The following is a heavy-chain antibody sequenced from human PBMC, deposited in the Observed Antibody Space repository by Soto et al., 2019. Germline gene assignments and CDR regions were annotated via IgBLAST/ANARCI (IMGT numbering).Heavy chain of an antibody. CDR1: GGSISSGNYY. CDR2: ISYSGST. CDR3: ATMGTPATGLYFFDY. Sequence: QVQLQESGPGLVKPSQTLSLTCTVSGGSISSGNYYWSWIRQPPGKGLEWIGFISYSGSTYYSTSLKSRFTISVATSKSQFSLNLSFVTAADTSVYYCATMGTPATGLYFFDYWGQGSLVTVSS. D-gene: IGHD2-15*01. J-gene: IGHJ4*02. V-gene: IGHV4-30-4*01.